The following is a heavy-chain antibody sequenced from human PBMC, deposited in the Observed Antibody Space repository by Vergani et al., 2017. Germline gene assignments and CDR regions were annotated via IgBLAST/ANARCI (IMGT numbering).Heavy chain of an antibody. V-gene: IGHV4-61*02. Sequence: QVQLQESGPGLVKPSQTLSLTCTVSGGSISSGSYYWSWIRQPAGKGLEWIGRIYTSGSTNYNPSLKSRVTISVDTSKNQSSLKLRSVTAADTAVYYCARGLGMITCGGVGQFHWFDPWGQGTLVTVSS. CDR2: IYTSGST. D-gene: IGHD3-16*01. CDR3: ARGLGMITCGGVGQFHWFDP. CDR1: GGSISSGSYY. J-gene: IGHJ5*02.